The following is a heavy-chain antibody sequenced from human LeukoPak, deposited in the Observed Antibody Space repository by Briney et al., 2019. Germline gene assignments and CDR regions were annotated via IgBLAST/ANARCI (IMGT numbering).Heavy chain of an antibody. Sequence: PSETLSLTCTVSGGSISSYYWSWIRQPPGKGLEWIGYIYYSGSTNYNPSLKSRVTISVDTSKNQFSLMLSSVTAADTAVYYCARNSGYDKRYPFDYWGQGTLVTVSS. CDR1: GGSISSYY. CDR2: IYYSGST. D-gene: IGHD5-12*01. V-gene: IGHV4-59*01. J-gene: IGHJ4*02. CDR3: ARNSGYDKRYPFDY.